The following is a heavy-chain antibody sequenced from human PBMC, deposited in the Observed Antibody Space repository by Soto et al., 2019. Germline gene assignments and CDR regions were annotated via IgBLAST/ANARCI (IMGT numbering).Heavy chain of an antibody. CDR2: ISSSGSTI. Sequence: PGGSLRLSCAASGFTFSSYEMNWVRQAPGKGLEWVSYISSSGSTIYYADSVKGRFTISRDNAKNSLYLQMNSLRAEDTAVYYCARESHSSGWYGFDYWGQGTLVTVSS. CDR3: ARESHSSGWYGFDY. J-gene: IGHJ4*02. D-gene: IGHD6-19*01. CDR1: GFTFSSYE. V-gene: IGHV3-48*03.